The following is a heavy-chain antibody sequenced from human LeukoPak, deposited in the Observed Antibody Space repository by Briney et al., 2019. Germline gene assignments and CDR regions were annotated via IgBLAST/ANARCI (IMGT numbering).Heavy chain of an antibody. Sequence: DSIQGRFTISRDNAKNSLYLQMNSLRAEDTAVYYCAREVYYDFWSGRRSDAFDIWGQGTMVTVSS. J-gene: IGHJ3*02. V-gene: IGHV3-21*01. D-gene: IGHD3-3*01. CDR3: AREVYYDFWSGRRSDAFDI.